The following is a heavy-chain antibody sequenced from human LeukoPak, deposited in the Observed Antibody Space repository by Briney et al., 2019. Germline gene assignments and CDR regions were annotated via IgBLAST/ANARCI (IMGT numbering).Heavy chain of an antibody. V-gene: IGHV3-30*04. D-gene: IGHD1-26*01. Sequence: GGSLRLSCAASGFTFSSYAMHWVRQAPGKGLEWVAVISYDGSNKYYADSVKGRFTISRDNSKNTLYLQMNSLRAEDTAVYYCARGSYGTVPELFDYWGQGTLVTVSS. CDR2: ISYDGSNK. CDR1: GFTFSSYA. CDR3: ARGSYGTVPELFDY. J-gene: IGHJ4*02.